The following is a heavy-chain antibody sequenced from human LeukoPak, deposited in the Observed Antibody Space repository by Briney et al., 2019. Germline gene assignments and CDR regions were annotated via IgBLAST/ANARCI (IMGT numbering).Heavy chain of an antibody. Sequence: GGSLRLSCAASGFDFSTYTMNWVRQAPGKGLEWVSSISSSSSYIYYADSVKGRFTISRDNAKNSMYLQMNSLRAEDTAVYYCARDPVTTWGYFDYWGQGTLVTVSS. V-gene: IGHV3-21*01. D-gene: IGHD4-17*01. CDR2: ISSSSSYI. J-gene: IGHJ4*02. CDR3: ARDPVTTWGYFDY. CDR1: GFDFSTYT.